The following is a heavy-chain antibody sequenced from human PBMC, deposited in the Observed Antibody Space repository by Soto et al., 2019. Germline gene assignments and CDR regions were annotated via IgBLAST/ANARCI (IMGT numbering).Heavy chain of an antibody. J-gene: IGHJ4*02. CDR2: ISTYDGNT. V-gene: IGHV1-18*01. CDR3: ARGRDGSGSYLAY. Sequence: QARLVQSGAEVKKPGASVKVSCKASGYTFSTYAISWVRQAPGQGLERLGWISTYDGNTNYVQKFLGRVTMTTDTPTTTVYMELRNLRSDDTAVYYCARGRDGSGSYLAYWGQGTLVTVSS. D-gene: IGHD3-10*01. CDR1: GYTFSTYA.